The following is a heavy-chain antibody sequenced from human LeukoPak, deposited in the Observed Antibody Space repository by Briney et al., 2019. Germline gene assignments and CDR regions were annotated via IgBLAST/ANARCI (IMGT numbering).Heavy chain of an antibody. CDR2: TYYRSKWYN. J-gene: IGHJ4*02. V-gene: IGHV6-1*01. CDR3: ARSPAGYSSVTRPEFDY. Sequence: SQTLSLTCAISGDSVSSNSAAWNWIRQSPSRGLEWQGRTYYRSKWYNDYAVSVKSRITINPDTSKNQFSLQLNSVTPEDTAVYYCARSPAGYSSVTRPEFDYWGQGTLVTVSS. D-gene: IGHD6-19*01. CDR1: GDSVSSNSAA.